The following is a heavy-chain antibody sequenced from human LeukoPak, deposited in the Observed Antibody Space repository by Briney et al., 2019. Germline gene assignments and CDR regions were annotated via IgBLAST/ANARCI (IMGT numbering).Heavy chain of an antibody. CDR3: VKVSVTGTSVDY. Sequence: GGSLRLSCSASGFTFSSYPMHWVRQAPGKGLQYVSAISSNGGITYYADSVKDRFTISRDNSKNTLYLQMSSQRAEDMAVYYCVKVSVTGTSVDYWGQGTLVTVSS. V-gene: IGHV3-64D*06. J-gene: IGHJ4*02. D-gene: IGHD6-19*01. CDR2: ISSNGGIT. CDR1: GFTFSSYP.